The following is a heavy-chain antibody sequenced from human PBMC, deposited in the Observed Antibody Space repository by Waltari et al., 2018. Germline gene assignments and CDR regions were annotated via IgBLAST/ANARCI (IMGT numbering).Heavy chain of an antibody. CDR1: GGSFSGYY. Sequence: QVQLQQWGAGLLKPSETLSLTCAVYGGSFSGYYWGWIRQPPGKGLEWIGEINHSGSTNYNPSLKSRVTISVDTSKNQFSLKLSSVTAADTAVYYCATGPKLLWFGELFSWGQGTLVTVSS. V-gene: IGHV4-34*01. CDR3: ATGPKLLWFGELFS. J-gene: IGHJ4*02. CDR2: INHSGST. D-gene: IGHD3-10*01.